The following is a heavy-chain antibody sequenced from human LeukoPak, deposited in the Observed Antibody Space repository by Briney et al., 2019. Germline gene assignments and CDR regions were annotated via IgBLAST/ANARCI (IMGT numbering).Heavy chain of an antibody. CDR3: ARDRGCSSTSCYVTDGLDY. CDR2: IYYSGST. D-gene: IGHD2-2*01. V-gene: IGHV4-39*07. CDR1: GGSISSSSYY. Sequence: SETLSLTCTVSGGSISSSSYYWGWIRQPPGKGLEWIGSIYYSGSTYYNPSLKSRVTISVDTSKNQFSLKLSSVTAADTAVYYCARDRGCSSTSCYVTDGLDYWGQGTLVTVSS. J-gene: IGHJ4*02.